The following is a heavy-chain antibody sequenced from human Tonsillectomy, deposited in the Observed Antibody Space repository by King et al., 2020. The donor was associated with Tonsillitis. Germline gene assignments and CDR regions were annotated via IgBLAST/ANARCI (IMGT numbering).Heavy chain of an antibody. V-gene: IGHV4-59*01. Sequence: VQLQESGPGLGKPSETLSLTCTVSGGSISSYYWSWIRQPPGKGLEWIGYIDDSGSTNYNPSLKSRGTISVDTSKNQLSLKLSSVTAADTAVYYCARGSNIAAAGTGYYFDYWGQGTLVTVSS. D-gene: IGHD6-13*01. CDR3: ARGSNIAAAGTGYYFDY. CDR1: GGSISSYY. CDR2: IDDSGST. J-gene: IGHJ4*02.